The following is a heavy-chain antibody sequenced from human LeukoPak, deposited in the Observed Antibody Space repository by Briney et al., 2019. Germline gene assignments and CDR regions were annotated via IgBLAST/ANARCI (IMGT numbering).Heavy chain of an antibody. D-gene: IGHD6-19*01. V-gene: IGHV3-23*01. CDR3: AKVYSSGWYQAFDY. J-gene: IGHJ4*02. CDR2: ISGSGGST. Sequence: GGSLRLSYAASGFTFSSYGMSWVRQAPGKGLEWVSAISGSGGSTYYADSVKGRFTISRDNSKNTLYLQMNSLRAEDTAVYYCAKVYSSGWYQAFDYWGQGTLVTVSS. CDR1: GFTFSSYG.